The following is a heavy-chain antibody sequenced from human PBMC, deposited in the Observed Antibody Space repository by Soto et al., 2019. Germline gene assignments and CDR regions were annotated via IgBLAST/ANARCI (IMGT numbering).Heavy chain of an antibody. CDR1: GGSISSYY. V-gene: IGHV4-59*01. D-gene: IGHD6-13*01. CDR2: IYYIGST. J-gene: IGHJ6*02. CDR3: AGAAAADRWGFYYYGMDV. Sequence: SETLSLTCTVSGGSISSYYWSWIRQPPGKGLEWIGYIYYIGSTNYNPSLKSRVTISVDTSKNQFSLKLSSVTAADTAVYYCAGAAAADRWGFYYYGMDVWGQGTTVTVSS.